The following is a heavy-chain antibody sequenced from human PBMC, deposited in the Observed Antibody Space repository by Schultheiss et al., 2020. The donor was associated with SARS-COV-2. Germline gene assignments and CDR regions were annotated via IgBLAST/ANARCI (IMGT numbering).Heavy chain of an antibody. D-gene: IGHD4-17*01. CDR2: IYYSGST. CDR3: ARDQTTVYAFDI. J-gene: IGHJ3*02. Sequence: SETLSLTCTVSGGSISSYYWSWIRQPPGKGLEWIGYIYYSGSTYYNPSLKSRVTISVDTSKNQFSLKLRSVTAADTAVYYCARDQTTVYAFDIWGQGTMVTVSS. V-gene: IGHV4-59*01. CDR1: GGSISSYY.